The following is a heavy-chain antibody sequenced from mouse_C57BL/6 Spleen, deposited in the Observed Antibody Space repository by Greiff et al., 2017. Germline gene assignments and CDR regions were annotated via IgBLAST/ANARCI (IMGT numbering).Heavy chain of an antibody. CDR2: IRSKSNNYAT. D-gene: IGHD2-2*01. V-gene: IGHV10-1*01. CDR3: VRGGGYYDAMDY. J-gene: IGHJ4*01. Sequence: EAGGGLVQPKGSLKLPCAASGFSFNTYAMNWVRQAPGKGLEWVARIRSKSNNYATYYADSVKDRFTISRDDSESMLYLQMNNLKTEDTAMYYCVRGGGYYDAMDYWGQGTSVTVSS. CDR1: GFSFNTYA.